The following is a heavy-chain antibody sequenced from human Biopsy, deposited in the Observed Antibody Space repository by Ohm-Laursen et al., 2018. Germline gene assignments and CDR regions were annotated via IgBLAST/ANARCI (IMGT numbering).Heavy chain of an antibody. D-gene: IGHD3-16*02. CDR2: IIPLFGAP. Sequence: GSSVKVSCKASGAIFSNYAITWVRQAPGQGLEWMGGIIPLFGAPNYAQKFQGRLTITADESKSTTYMELSSLRSEDTAVYYCARGEVTFGELIVSLDSWGQGTLVTVSS. CDR3: ARGEVTFGELIVSLDS. V-gene: IGHV1-69*01. CDR1: GAIFSNYA. J-gene: IGHJ4*02.